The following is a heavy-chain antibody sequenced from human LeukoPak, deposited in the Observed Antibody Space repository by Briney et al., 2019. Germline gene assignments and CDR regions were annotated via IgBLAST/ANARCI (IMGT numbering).Heavy chain of an antibody. CDR2: IYTSGST. CDR1: GGSISSGSYY. CDR3: ARGRDREPRGYSGYAFDY. J-gene: IGHJ4*02. D-gene: IGHD5-12*01. V-gene: IGHV4-61*02. Sequence: PSETLSLTCTVSGGSISSGSYYWSWIRQPAGKGLEWIGRIYTSGSTNYNPSLKSRVTISVDTSKNQFSLKLSSVTAADTAVYYCARGRDREPRGYSGYAFDYWGQGTLVTSPQ.